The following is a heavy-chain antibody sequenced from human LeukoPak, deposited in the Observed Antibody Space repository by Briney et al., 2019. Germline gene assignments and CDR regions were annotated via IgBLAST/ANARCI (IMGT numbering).Heavy chain of an antibody. CDR2: ISSNGGST. J-gene: IGHJ5*02. V-gene: IGHV3-64D*09. Sequence: GGSLRLSCSASGFTFSSYAMHWVRQAPGKGLEYVSAISSNGGSTYYADSVKGRFTISRDNSKNTLYLPMSSLRAEDTAVYYCVKDSGTNWFDPWGQGTLVTVSS. D-gene: IGHD1-1*01. CDR3: VKDSGTNWFDP. CDR1: GFTFSSYA.